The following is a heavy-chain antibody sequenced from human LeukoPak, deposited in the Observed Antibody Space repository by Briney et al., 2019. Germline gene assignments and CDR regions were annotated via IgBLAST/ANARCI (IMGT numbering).Heavy chain of an antibody. J-gene: IGHJ5*02. CDR1: GVSISSYH. CDR2: IYTSGST. Sequence: SETLSLTCTVSGVSISSYHWSWIRQPAGKGLDLIGRIYTSGSTNYNPSLKSRVTMSVDTSKNQFSLKLSSVTAADTAVYFFSKHKTAYDILTGYYSNWFDPWGQGTLVTVSS. V-gene: IGHV4-4*07. CDR3: SKHKTAYDILTGYYSNWFDP. D-gene: IGHD3-9*01.